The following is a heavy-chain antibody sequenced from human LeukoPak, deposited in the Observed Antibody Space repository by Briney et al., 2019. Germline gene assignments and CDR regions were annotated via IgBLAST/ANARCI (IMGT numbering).Heavy chain of an antibody. Sequence: SVKVSCKASGGTLSSYAISWVRQAPGQGLEWMGGIIPIFGTANYAQKFQGRVTITADESTSTAYMELSSLRSEDTAVYYCARVSGYYGSGSMWFDPWGQGTLVTVSS. CDR3: ARVSGYYGSGSMWFDP. V-gene: IGHV1-69*13. CDR1: GGTLSSYA. CDR2: IIPIFGTA. J-gene: IGHJ5*02. D-gene: IGHD3-10*01.